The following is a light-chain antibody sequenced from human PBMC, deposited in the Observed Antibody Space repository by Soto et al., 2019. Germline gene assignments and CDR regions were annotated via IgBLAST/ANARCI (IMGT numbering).Light chain of an antibody. CDR2: EVT. V-gene: IGLV2-8*01. CDR3: SSYAGSNNLYV. Sequence: QSALTQPPSASGSPGQSVTISCTGTSSDVGGYDYVSWYQQYPGKTPKLMIFEVTKRPSGVPDRFSGSKSGNTASLTVSGLQAEDEADYYCSSYAGSNNLYVFGAGTKLTVL. J-gene: IGLJ1*01. CDR1: SSDVGGYDY.